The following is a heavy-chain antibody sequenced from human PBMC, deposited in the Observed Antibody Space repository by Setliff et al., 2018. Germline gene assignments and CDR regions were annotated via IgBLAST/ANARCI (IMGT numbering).Heavy chain of an antibody. CDR1: GYTFTSYD. D-gene: IGHD5-18*01. J-gene: IGHJ6*03. V-gene: IGHV1-8*02. CDR3: ARGGDTAMVNPDYYYYYYMDV. CDR2: MNPNSGNT. Sequence: EASVKVSCKASGYTFTSYDINWVRQATGQGLEWMGWMNPNSGNTSYAQKFQGRVTMTRNTSISTAYMELSSLRSEDTAVYYCARGGDTAMVNPDYYYYYYMDVWGKGTTVTVSS.